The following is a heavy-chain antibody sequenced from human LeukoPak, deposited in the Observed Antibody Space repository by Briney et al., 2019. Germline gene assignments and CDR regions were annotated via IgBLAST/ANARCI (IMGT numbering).Heavy chain of an antibody. CDR3: ANRGGNPKGSFDY. V-gene: IGHV3-23*01. D-gene: IGHD4-23*01. CDR2: ISGSGGST. J-gene: IGHJ4*02. CDR1: GFTLSNYA. Sequence: GGSLRLSCAASGFTLSNYAMSWVRQSPGKGLECFSAISGSGGSTDYADSVKGRFTISRDNSKNTLFLQMNSLRAEDTAVYYCANRGGNPKGSFDYWGQGTLVTVSS.